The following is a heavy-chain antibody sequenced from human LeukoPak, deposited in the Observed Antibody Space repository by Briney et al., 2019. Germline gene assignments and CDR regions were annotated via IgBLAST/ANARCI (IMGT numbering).Heavy chain of an antibody. CDR2: INHSGST. D-gene: IGHD1-26*01. J-gene: IGHJ4*02. CDR3: ARAPKVGATTY. CDR1: GGSFSGYY. Sequence: SETLSLTCAVYGGSFSGYYWSWIRQPPGKGLEWIGEINHSGSTNYNPSLKSRVTISVDTSKNQFSLKLSSVTAADTAVYYCARAPKVGATTYWGQGTLVTVSS. V-gene: IGHV4-34*01.